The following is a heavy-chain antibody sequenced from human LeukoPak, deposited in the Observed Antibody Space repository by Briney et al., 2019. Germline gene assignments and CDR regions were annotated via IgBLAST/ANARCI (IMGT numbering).Heavy chain of an antibody. V-gene: IGHV3-23*01. CDR1: GFTFSSYA. CDR3: AKVGKGVDIVVVVPAYYFDY. J-gene: IGHJ4*02. CDR2: ISGSGGTT. Sequence: GGSLRLSCAAFGFTFSSYAMSWVRQAPGKGLEWVSAISGSGGTTYYGDSVKGRFTISRDNSKNTLYLQMNSLRAEDTAVYYCAKVGKGVDIVVVVPAYYFDYWGQGTLVTVSS. D-gene: IGHD2-15*01.